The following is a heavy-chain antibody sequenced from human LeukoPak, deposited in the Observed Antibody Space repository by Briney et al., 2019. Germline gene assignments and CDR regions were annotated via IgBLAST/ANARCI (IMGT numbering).Heavy chain of an antibody. CDR1: GFTFSSYS. CDR2: ISSSSSTI. CDR3: ARPQYSSGWLPSTEYFHH. J-gene: IGHJ1*01. Sequence: HPGGSLRLSCAASGFTFSSYSMNWVRQAPGKGLEWVSYISSSSSTIYYADSVKGRFTISRDNAKNSLYLQMNSLRAEDTAVYYCARPQYSSGWLPSTEYFHHWGQGTLVTVSS. D-gene: IGHD6-19*01. V-gene: IGHV3-48*01.